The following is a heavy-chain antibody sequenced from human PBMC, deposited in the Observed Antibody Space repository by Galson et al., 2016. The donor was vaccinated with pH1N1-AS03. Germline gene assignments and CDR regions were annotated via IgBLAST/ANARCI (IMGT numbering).Heavy chain of an antibody. V-gene: IGHV1-2*04. CDR1: GYTFTGFS. D-gene: IGHD2-2*01. J-gene: IGHJ6*02. CDR3: ARDPRGPCTSSTCPTAYYFGMDV. CDR2: INPKSGVT. Sequence: VKVSCKASGYTFTGFSINWVRQAPGQGLELMGWINPKSGVTNYAQKFQAWVTMTRDTSSSTAYMELSGLKSDDTAVYYCARDPRGPCTSSTCPTAYYFGMDVWGQGTTVIVSS.